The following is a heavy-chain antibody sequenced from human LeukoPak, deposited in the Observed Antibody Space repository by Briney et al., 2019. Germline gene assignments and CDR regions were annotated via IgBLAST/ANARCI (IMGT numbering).Heavy chain of an antibody. CDR1: GYIFTNYY. CDR3: AREESGGYFDY. CDR2: ISPTGSST. V-gene: IGHV1-46*01. J-gene: IGHJ4*02. D-gene: IGHD2-8*02. Sequence: ASVKVSCKASGYIFTNYYMHWVRQAPGQGLEWLGLISPTGSSTNYAQKFRGRVTMTRDTSTTTVYMESSSLRSEDTAVYYCAREESGGYFDYWGQGTPVTVSS.